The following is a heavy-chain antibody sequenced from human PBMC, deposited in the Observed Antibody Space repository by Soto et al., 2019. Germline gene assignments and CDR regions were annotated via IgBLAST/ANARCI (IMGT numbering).Heavy chain of an antibody. V-gene: IGHV4-30-2*01. Sequence: SETLSLTCAVSGGSITSGAYSWSWIRQPPGKVLEWLGYISQSGATYYNPSLKSRVTISVDTSKNHFSLKLGSVTAADTALYYCSRRAPEGFDPWGQGTLVTVSS. CDR2: ISQSGAT. J-gene: IGHJ5*02. CDR3: SRRAPEGFDP. CDR1: GGSITSGAYS.